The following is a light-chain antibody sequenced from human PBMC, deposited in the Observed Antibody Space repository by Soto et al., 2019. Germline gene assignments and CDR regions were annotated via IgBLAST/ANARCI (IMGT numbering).Light chain of an antibody. J-gene: IGLJ1*01. Sequence: QSVLTQPASVSGSPGQSITISCTGTSSDVGAYDYVSWYQQPPGKAPQLMIYDVSNRPSGVSNRFSGSKSGNTASLTISVLQAEDEADYYCCSFTTSSTYVFGTGTKLTVL. V-gene: IGLV2-14*01. CDR3: CSFTTSSTYV. CDR2: DVS. CDR1: SSDVGAYDY.